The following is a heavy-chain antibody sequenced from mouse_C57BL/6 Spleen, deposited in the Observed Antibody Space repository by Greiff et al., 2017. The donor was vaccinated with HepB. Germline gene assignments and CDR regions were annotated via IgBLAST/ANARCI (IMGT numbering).Heavy chain of an antibody. J-gene: IGHJ2*01. V-gene: IGHV5-12*01. CDR1: GFTFSDYY. CDR2: ISNGGGST. D-gene: IGHD2-3*01. CDR3: ARGGWVDY. Sequence: EVKVEESGGGLVQPGGSLKLSCAASGFTFSDYYMYWVRQTPEKRLEWVAYISNGGGSTYYPDTVKGRFTISRDNAKNTLYLQMSRLKSEDTAMYYCARGGWVDYWGQGTTLTVSS.